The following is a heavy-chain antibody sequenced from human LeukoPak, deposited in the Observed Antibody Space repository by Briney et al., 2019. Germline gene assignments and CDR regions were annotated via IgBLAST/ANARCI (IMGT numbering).Heavy chain of an antibody. J-gene: IGHJ5*02. CDR3: VTDITMVRGGS. Sequence: GGPLRLSCAASGFSFSSNSMHWVRQAPGKGLEWVADMSYDGRKKNHADSVKGRFTISRDNSKNTLYLQMNSLRPEDTAIYYCVTDITMVRGGSWGQGTLVTVSS. D-gene: IGHD3-10*01. CDR1: GFSFSSNS. V-gene: IGHV3-30*04. CDR2: MSYDGRKK.